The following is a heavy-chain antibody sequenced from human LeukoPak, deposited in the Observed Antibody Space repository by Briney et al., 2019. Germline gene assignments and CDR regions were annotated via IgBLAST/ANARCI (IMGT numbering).Heavy chain of an antibody. J-gene: IGHJ4*02. Sequence: PGGSLRLSCAASGFTFSDYYMSWIRQAPGKGLEWVSYISSRGSTIYYADSVKGRFTISRDNAKNSLYLQMNSLRAEDTAVYYCAKDLTGDTAMEDYWGQGTLVTVSS. D-gene: IGHD5-18*01. CDR2: ISSRGSTI. V-gene: IGHV3-11*01. CDR3: AKDLTGDTAMEDY. CDR1: GFTFSDYY.